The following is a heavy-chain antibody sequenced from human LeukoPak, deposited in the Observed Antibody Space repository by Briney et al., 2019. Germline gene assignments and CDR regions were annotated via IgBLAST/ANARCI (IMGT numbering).Heavy chain of an antibody. V-gene: IGHV1-2*06. Sequence: ASVKVSCKASGYTFTGYYMHWVRQAPGQGREWMGRVNPNSGGTNYAQKFQGRVTMTRDTSISTAYMELSRLRSDDTAVYYCARDARDSSSSYTNFDYWGQGTLVTVSS. CDR1: GYTFTGYY. CDR3: ARDARDSSSSYTNFDY. D-gene: IGHD6-6*01. J-gene: IGHJ4*02. CDR2: VNPNSGGT.